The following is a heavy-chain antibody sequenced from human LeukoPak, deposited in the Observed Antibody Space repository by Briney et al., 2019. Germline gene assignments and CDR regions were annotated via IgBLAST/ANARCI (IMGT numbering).Heavy chain of an antibody. V-gene: IGHV1-69*13. CDR2: IIPIFGTA. J-gene: IGHJ4*02. Sequence: SVKVSCKASGGTFSSYAISWVRQAPGQGLEWMGGIIPIFGTANYAQKLQGRVTITADESTSTAYMELSSLRSEDTAVYYCARADSPGIQLWLLFWGQGTLVTVSS. CDR3: ARADSPGIQLWLLF. D-gene: IGHD5-18*01. CDR1: GGTFSSYA.